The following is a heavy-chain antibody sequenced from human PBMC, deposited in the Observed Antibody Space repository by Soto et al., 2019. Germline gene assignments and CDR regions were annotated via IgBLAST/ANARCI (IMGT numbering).Heavy chain of an antibody. CDR2: ISSSSSTI. J-gene: IGHJ4*02. CDR3: ARPLTYDSSGYYFGY. CDR1: GFTFSSYS. Sequence: GGSLRLSCAASGFTFSSYSMNWVRQAPGKVLEWVSYISSSSSTIYYADSVKGRFTISRDNAKNSLYLQMNSLRDEDTAVYYCARPLTYDSSGYYFGYWGQGTQVTVSS. D-gene: IGHD3-22*01. V-gene: IGHV3-48*02.